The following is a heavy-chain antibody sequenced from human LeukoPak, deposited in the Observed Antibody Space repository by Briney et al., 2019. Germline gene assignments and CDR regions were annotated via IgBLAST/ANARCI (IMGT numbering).Heavy chain of an antibody. Sequence: PSETLSLTCIVSGGSISSSSYYWGWIRQPPGKGLEWIGALYNSGNTYYNPSLKSRVTISVDTSKNQFSLKLSSVTAADTAVYYCARERYYYDSTSEGNYWGQGTLVTVSS. J-gene: IGHJ4*02. CDR1: GGSISSSSYY. V-gene: IGHV4-39*01. CDR3: ARERYYYDSTSEGNY. CDR2: LYNSGNT. D-gene: IGHD3-22*01.